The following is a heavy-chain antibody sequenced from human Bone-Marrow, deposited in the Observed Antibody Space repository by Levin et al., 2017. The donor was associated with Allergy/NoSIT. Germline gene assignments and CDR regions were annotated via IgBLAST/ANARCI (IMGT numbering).Heavy chain of an antibody. Sequence: GESLKISCVASGFSVSNNYMSWVRQAPGKGLEWVSIIYASDITSYVGPVKGRFIVSRDTSRNTLYLQMNSLRAEDTAVYYCARGILTGYYPLDHWGQGTLVTVSS. J-gene: IGHJ4*02. CDR2: IYASDIT. D-gene: IGHD3-9*01. V-gene: IGHV3-53*01. CDR3: ARGILTGYYPLDH. CDR1: GFSVSNNY.